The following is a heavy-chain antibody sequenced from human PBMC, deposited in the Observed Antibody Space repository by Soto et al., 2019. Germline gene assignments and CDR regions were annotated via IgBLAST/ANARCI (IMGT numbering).Heavy chain of an antibody. CDR2: MYNTGST. J-gene: IGHJ4*02. CDR1: GGSISGYY. V-gene: IGHV4-59*08. CDR3: ARHNYGSGSTYFDY. D-gene: IGHD3-10*01. Sequence: SETLSLTCTVSGGSISGYYWSWIRQPPGKGLEWIGYMYNTGSTVYNPSFKSRVTISVDTSKNQFSLKLNSMTAADTAVYYCARHNYGSGSTYFDYWGQGTLVTVS.